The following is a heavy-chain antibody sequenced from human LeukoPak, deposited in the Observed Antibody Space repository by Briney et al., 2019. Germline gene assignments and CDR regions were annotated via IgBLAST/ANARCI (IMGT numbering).Heavy chain of an antibody. D-gene: IGHD4-23*01. Sequence: GGSLRLSCAASGFTVSSNYISWVRQAPGKGLEWVSVIYSGGSTYYADSVKGRFTISRDNSKNTLYLQMNSLRAEDTAVYYCARDPHGGNSLDYWGQGTLVTVSS. J-gene: IGHJ4*02. V-gene: IGHV3-66*02. CDR2: IYSGGST. CDR1: GFTVSSNY. CDR3: ARDPHGGNSLDY.